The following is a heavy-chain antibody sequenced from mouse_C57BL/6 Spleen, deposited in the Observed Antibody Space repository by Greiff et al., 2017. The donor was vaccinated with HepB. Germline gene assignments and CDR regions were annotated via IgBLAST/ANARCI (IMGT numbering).Heavy chain of an antibody. D-gene: IGHD1-1*01. J-gene: IGHJ4*01. CDR3: ARLFHYYDSSLYAMDY. V-gene: IGHV1-64*01. Sequence: VQLQQPGAELVKPGASVKLSCKASGYTFTSYWMHWVKQRPGQGLEWIGMIHPNSGSTNYNEKFKSKATLTVDKSSSTAYMQLSSLTSEDSAVYYCARLFHYYDSSLYAMDYWGQGTSVTVSS. CDR2: IHPNSGST. CDR1: GYTFTSYW.